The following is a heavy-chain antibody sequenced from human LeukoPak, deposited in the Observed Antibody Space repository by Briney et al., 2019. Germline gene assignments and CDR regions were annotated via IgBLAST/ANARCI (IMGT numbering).Heavy chain of an antibody. D-gene: IGHD2-2*01. V-gene: IGHV3-49*04. J-gene: IGHJ4*02. CDR2: IRIKPYGGTT. CDR3: ARVEVPFYCSSTSCRGRYFDY. Sequence: PGGSLRLSCTASGFTFGDFAMSWVRQAPGKGLEWVGFIRIKPYGGTTEYAASVKGRFTISRDDSKSIAYLQMNSLKTEDTAVYYCARVEVPFYCSSTSCRGRYFDYWGQGTLVTVSS. CDR1: GFTFGDFA.